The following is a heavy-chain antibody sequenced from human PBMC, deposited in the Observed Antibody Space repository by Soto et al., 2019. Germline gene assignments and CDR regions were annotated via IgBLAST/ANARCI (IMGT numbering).Heavy chain of an antibody. J-gene: IGHJ2*01. CDR2: ISGGGDAT. Sequence: EVQLLDSGGGLVQPGGSLRLSCAASGFTCISYAMNWVRQAPGKGLQWVSAISGGGDATFYADSVKGRFTISRDNSRNTVTLQMNSLGADDTAVYYCARKVPGSTTRPDYWYFDLWGRGTLVTVSS. V-gene: IGHV3-23*01. D-gene: IGHD3-10*01. CDR1: GFTCISYA. CDR3: ARKVPGSTTRPDYWYFDL.